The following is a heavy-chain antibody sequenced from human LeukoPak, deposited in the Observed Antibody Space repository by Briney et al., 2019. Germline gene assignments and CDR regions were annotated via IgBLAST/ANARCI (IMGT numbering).Heavy chain of an antibody. CDR3: ARDYYDSSHYYYYYGMDV. V-gene: IGHV1-18*01. CDR1: GYTFTSYG. J-gene: IGHJ6*02. Sequence: ASVKVSCKASGYTFTSYGISWVRLAPGQGLEWMGWISAYNGNTNYAQKLQGRVTMTTDTSTSTAYMELRSLRSDDTAVYYCARDYYDSSHYYYYYGMDVWGQGTTVTVSS. CDR2: ISAYNGNT. D-gene: IGHD3-22*01.